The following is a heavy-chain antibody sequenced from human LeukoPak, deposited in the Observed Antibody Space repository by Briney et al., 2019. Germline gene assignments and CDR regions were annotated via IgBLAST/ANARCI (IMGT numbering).Heavy chain of an antibody. CDR3: ARDGSDYYYYGMDV. J-gene: IGHJ6*02. D-gene: IGHD2-15*01. V-gene: IGHV4-4*07. CDR1: GGSISSYY. Sequence: SSETLSLTCTVSGGSISSYYWSWIRQPAGKGLEWIGRIYTSGSTNYNPSLKSRVTMSVDTSKNQFSLKLSSVTAADTAVYYCARDGSDYYYYGMDVWGQGTTVTVSS. CDR2: IYTSGST.